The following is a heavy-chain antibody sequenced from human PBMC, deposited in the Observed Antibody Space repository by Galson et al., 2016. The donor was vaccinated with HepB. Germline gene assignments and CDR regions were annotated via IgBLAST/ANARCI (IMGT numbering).Heavy chain of an antibody. Sequence: SVKVSCKASGGSFSSGAFSWVRQAPGQGLQWMGRIIPILNMAHYSQQFQGRVTITADKSTSTAYMELNSLRSDDTAVYYCARGRIAVPGEGAHYYSYNGMDVWGQGTTVTVPS. CDR1: GGSFSSGA. CDR2: IIPILNMA. CDR3: ARGRIAVPGEGAHYYSYNGMDV. D-gene: IGHD6-19*01. J-gene: IGHJ6*02. V-gene: IGHV1-69*04.